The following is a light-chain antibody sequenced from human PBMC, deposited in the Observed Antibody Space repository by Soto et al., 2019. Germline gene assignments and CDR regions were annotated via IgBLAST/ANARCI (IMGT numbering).Light chain of an antibody. J-gene: IGLJ1*01. CDR1: SSDVGGYNY. CDR2: EVS. Sequence: QSVLTQPASVSGSPGQSITISCTGTSSDVGGYNYVSWYQQHPGKAPKLMIYEVSNRPSGVSNRFSGSKSGNTASLTISGLQAEDEADYYCSSYTSSSTLEGDFGTGTKLTVL. V-gene: IGLV2-14*01. CDR3: SSYTSSSTLEGD.